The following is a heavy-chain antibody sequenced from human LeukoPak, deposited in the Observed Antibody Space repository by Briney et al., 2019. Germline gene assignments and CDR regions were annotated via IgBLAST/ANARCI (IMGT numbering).Heavy chain of an antibody. CDR2: ISVYNGYT. D-gene: IGHD6-13*01. CDR1: GYTFTNYG. CDR3: AKNGSSYCDN. Sequence: GASVKVSCKASGYTFTNYGISWVRQAPGQGLEWMGWISVYNGYTEYAQKLQGRVTMTTDTSTSTAHMELRSLRSDDTAVYYCAKNGSSYCDNWGQGTLVTVSS. J-gene: IGHJ4*02. V-gene: IGHV1-18*01.